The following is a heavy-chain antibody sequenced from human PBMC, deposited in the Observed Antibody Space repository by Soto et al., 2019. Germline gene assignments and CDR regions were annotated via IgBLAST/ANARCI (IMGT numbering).Heavy chain of an antibody. V-gene: IGHV4-39*07. J-gene: IGHJ4*02. Sequence: PSETLSLTCTVSGDSISSKRHYWGWIRQPPGKGLESIANIYYDGNTYYNPSLKSRVTISLDTSKNQFSLKLSSVTAADTAVYYCARGVYGGYASHFDYWGQGTLVTVSS. CDR1: GDSISSKRHY. CDR3: ARGVYGGYASHFDY. D-gene: IGHD5-12*01. CDR2: IYYDGNT.